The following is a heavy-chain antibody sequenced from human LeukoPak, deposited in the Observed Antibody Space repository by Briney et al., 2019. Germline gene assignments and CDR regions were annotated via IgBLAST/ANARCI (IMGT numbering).Heavy chain of an antibody. V-gene: IGHV4-59*01. Sequence: SETLSLTCTVSGAAISSYYWSWIRQPPGKGLEWIGYFYYSGSTNYNPSLKSRGTISVDTSKNQFSLKLTSVTAADTAVYFCARLLRSGYSYGFPDYWGQGTLVTVSS. D-gene: IGHD5-18*01. CDR1: GAAISSYY. CDR3: ARLLRSGYSYGFPDY. CDR2: FYYSGST. J-gene: IGHJ4*02.